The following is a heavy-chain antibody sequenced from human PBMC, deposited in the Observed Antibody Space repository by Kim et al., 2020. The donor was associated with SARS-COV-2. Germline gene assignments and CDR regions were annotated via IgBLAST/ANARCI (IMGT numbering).Heavy chain of an antibody. D-gene: IGHD7-27*01. V-gene: IGHV1-2*02. CDR1: GYTFTYYY. CDR2: INPKNGGT. Sequence: ASVKVSCTSSGYTFTYYYIHWVRQAPGQGLEWMGWINPKNGGTSYSEDFQVRVSMTSDTSVNTAYMQLSGLRSADTAVYFCARAWGPSDFDYWGQGALVIVSS. J-gene: IGHJ4*02. CDR3: ARAWGPSDFDY.